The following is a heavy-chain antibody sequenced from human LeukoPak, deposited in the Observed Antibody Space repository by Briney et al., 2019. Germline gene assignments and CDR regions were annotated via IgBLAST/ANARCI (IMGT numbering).Heavy chain of an antibody. J-gene: IGHJ2*01. CDR3: ARGLRYDSSGYYQGNWYFDL. CDR2: IIIPIFGTA. D-gene: IGHD3-22*01. Sequence: VASVKDSCKASGGTFSSYAISWVRQAPGQGLEWMAGIIIPIFGTANYAQKFQGRVTITADKSTSTAYMELSSLRSEDTAVYYCARGLRYDSSGYYQGNWYFDLWGRGTLVTVSS. V-gene: IGHV1-69*06. CDR1: GGTFSSYA.